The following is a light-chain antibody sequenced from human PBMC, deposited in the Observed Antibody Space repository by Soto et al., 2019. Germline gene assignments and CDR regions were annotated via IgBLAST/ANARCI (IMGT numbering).Light chain of an antibody. J-gene: IGKJ1*01. CDR1: QTISSW. CDR2: KAS. Sequence: DIQMTQSPSTLSGSVGDRVTITCRASQTISSWLAWYQQKPGKAPKLLIYKASTLKSGVPPRFSGSGSGTEFTLTISSLQPDDFATYYCQQYNSYSGTFGQGTKV. CDR3: QQYNSYSGT. V-gene: IGKV1-5*03.